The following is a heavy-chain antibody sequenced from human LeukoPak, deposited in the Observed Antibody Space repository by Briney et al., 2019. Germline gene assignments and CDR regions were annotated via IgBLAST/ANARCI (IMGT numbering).Heavy chain of an antibody. D-gene: IGHD6-19*01. CDR2: ISSSSSYI. CDR1: GFTFSSYS. Sequence: GGSLRLSCAASGFTFSSYSMNWVRQAPGKGLEWVSSISSSSSYIYYADSVKGRFTISRDNAKNSLYLQMNSLRAEDTAVYYCARGRGAGYSSGWYLRNWFDPWGQGTLVTVSS. J-gene: IGHJ5*02. CDR3: ARGRGAGYSSGWYLRNWFDP. V-gene: IGHV3-21*01.